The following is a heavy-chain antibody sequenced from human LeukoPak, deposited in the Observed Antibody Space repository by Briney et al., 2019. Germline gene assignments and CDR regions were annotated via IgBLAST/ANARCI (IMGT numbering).Heavy chain of an antibody. CDR3: TIGGVIWRMDV. V-gene: IGHV3-66*01. CDR2: VYPGGFT. Sequence: PGGSLRLSCAVSGFTVTSNYMRWVRQAPGKGLEWDSVVYPGGFTDHTDSVKGRFTISRDTSKNTVYFQMNNLRAEDTAVYYCTIGGVIWRMDVWGQGTTVAVSS. J-gene: IGHJ6*02. D-gene: IGHD3-10*01. CDR1: GFTVTSNY.